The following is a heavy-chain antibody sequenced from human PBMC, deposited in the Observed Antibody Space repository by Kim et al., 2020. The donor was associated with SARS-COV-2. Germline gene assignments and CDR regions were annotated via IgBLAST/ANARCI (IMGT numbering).Heavy chain of an antibody. D-gene: IGHD4-17*01. J-gene: IGHJ3*02. Sequence: DAVKGGFTTSRDNSKRTLYLQMNGRRAEDTAVYYCAKGDGDWCSLDAFDIWGQGTMVTVSS. CDR3: AKGDGDWCSLDAFDI. V-gene: IGHV3-23*03.